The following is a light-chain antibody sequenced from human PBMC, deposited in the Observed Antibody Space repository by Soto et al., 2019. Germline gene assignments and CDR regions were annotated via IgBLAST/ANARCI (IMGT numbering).Light chain of an antibody. CDR3: QQDYSTPRT. CDR1: QSVLYSSNNKNY. V-gene: IGKV4-1*01. CDR2: WAS. J-gene: IGKJ1*01. Sequence: DIVMTQSPDSLAVYLGERATINCKSSQSVLYSSNNKNYLSWYQQKPGQPPKLLIYWASTRESGVPDRVSGNGSGTHCHLTISSLQAEDVAVYYCQQDYSTPRTFGQGTKVEIK.